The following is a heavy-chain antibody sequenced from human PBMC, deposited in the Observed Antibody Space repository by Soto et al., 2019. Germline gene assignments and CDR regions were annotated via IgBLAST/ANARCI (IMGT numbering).Heavy chain of an antibody. CDR1: GFTFTSSA. CDR2: IVVGSGNT. J-gene: IGHJ4*02. CDR3: AATTYYYDSSGYHFDY. Sequence: ASVKVSCKASGFTFTSSAVQWVRQARGQRLEWIGWIVVGSGNTNYAQKFQERVTITRDMSTSTAYMELSSLRSEDTAVYYCAATTYYYDSSGYHFDYWGQGTLVTVSS. V-gene: IGHV1-58*01. D-gene: IGHD3-22*01.